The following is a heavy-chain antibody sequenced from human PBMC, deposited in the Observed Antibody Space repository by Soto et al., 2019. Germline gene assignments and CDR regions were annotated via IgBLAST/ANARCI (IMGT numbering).Heavy chain of an antibody. D-gene: IGHD3-10*01. CDR1: GGSISSYY. CDR2: IYYSGST. CDR3: ARESYYGSGATVVAY. V-gene: IGHV4-59*01. Sequence: SETLSLTYTVSGGSISSYYWSWIRQPPGKGLEWIGYIYYSGSTNYNSSLNSRVTMSADTSKNQFSLKVNSVTAADTAVYYCARESYYGSGATVVAYWGQGTPVTVSS. J-gene: IGHJ4*02.